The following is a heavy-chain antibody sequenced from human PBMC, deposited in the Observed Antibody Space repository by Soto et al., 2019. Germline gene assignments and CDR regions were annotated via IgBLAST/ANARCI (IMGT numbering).Heavy chain of an antibody. CDR2: ISSTTNYI. J-gene: IGHJ4*02. D-gene: IGHD1-1*01. CDR1: GFTLNRYT. V-gene: IGHV3-21*06. Sequence: GPLRLLYAPSGFTLNRYTMNWVGQAPGKGLEWVSSISSTTNYIYYGDSMKGRFTISRDNAKNSLYLGMNSLRAEDTAVYYWARESDDLTSNFEYWGQGTLVTVSS. CDR3: ARESDDLTSNFEY.